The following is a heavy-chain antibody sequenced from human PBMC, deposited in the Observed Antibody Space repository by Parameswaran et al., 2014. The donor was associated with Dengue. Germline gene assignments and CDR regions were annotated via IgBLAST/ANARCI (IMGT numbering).Heavy chain of an antibody. Sequence: RWIRQPPGKGLEWIGEINHSGTTNYNPSLKSRVTISVDLSKNQFSLRLSSVTAADTAVYYCASARYYDVWSASWKYYFDYWGQGTLVTVSS. CDR3: ASARYYDVWSASWKYYFDY. CDR2: INHSGTT. D-gene: IGHD3-3*01. V-gene: IGHV4-34*01. J-gene: IGHJ4*02.